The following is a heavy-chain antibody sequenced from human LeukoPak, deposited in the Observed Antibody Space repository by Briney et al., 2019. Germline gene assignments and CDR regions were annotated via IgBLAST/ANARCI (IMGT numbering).Heavy chain of an antibody. V-gene: IGHV1-46*01. CDR3: ARRTQIDSSVYYAGHFDY. CDR2: INPNDGST. D-gene: IGHD3-22*01. CDR1: GYTFTAYH. Sequence: GASVRVSCKASGYTFTAYHMHWVRQAPGQGLEWMGIINPNDGSTNYAQRFQGRVTMTRDRSTSTVYMELSSLRSEDTAVYYYARRTQIDSSVYYAGHFDYWGQGTLVTVSS. J-gene: IGHJ4*02.